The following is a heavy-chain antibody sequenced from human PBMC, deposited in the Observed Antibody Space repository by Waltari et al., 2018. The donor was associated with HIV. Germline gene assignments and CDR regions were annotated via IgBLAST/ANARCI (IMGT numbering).Heavy chain of an antibody. J-gene: IGHJ3*02. V-gene: IGHV5-51*01. CDR1: GYTTTSYW. CDR2: IYPGDSDT. D-gene: IGHD2-2*01. Sequence: EVQLVQSGAEVKKPGEALKISCRGSGYTTTSYWIGWVRKMPGKGLEWMGIIYPGDSDTTYSPSFQGQVTISADKSISTAYLQWSSLKASDTAMYYCARQDIVVVPDAFDIWGQGTMVTVSS. CDR3: ARQDIVVVPDAFDI.